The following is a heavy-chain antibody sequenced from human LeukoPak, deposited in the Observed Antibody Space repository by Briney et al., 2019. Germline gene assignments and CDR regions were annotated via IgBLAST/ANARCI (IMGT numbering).Heavy chain of an antibody. CDR2: INPNSGGT. Sequence: ASVKVSCKASGYTFTGYYMHWVRQAPGQGLEWMGWINPNSGGTNYAQKFQGRVTMTRDTSISTAYMELSRLRSDDTAVYYCARDPYVLTTVTTGRYYYMDVWGKGTTVTVSS. J-gene: IGHJ6*03. CDR3: ARDPYVLTTVTTGRYYYMDV. D-gene: IGHD4-17*01. V-gene: IGHV1-2*02. CDR1: GYTFTGYY.